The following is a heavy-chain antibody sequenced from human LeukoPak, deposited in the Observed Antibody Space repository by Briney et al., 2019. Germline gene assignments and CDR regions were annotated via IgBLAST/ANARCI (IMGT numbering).Heavy chain of an antibody. V-gene: IGHV4-38-2*02. J-gene: IGHJ4*02. CDR2: IYYSGST. CDR3: AKLRVQNYGGNWGFDY. Sequence: SETLSLTCTVSGYSISSGYYWGWIRQPPGKGLEWIGYIYYSGSTNYNPSPKSRVTISIDTSKNQFSLKLSSVTAADTAVYYCAKLRVQNYGGNWGFDYWGQGTLVTVSS. D-gene: IGHD4-23*01. CDR1: GYSISSGYY.